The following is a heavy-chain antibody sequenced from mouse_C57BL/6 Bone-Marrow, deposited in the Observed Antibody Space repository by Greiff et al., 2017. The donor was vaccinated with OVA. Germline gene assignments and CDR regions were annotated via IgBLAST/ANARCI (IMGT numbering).Heavy chain of an antibody. V-gene: IGHV1-22*01. CDR2: INPNNGGT. J-gene: IGHJ4*01. Sequence: VQLQQSGPELVKPGASVKMSCKASGYTFTDYNMHWVKQSHGKSLEWIGYINPNNGGTSYNQKFKGKATLTVNKSSSTAYMELRSLTSEDSAVYYCARSRITTVNAMDYWGQGTSVTVSS. D-gene: IGHD1-1*01. CDR1: GYTFTDYN. CDR3: ARSRITTVNAMDY.